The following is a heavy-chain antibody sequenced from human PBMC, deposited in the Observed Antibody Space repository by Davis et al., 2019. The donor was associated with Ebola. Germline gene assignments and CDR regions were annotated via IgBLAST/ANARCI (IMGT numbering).Heavy chain of an antibody. J-gene: IGHJ6*02. CDR2: VIPALGIA. Sequence: SVKVSCKASGGTLNTYTISWVRQAPGQGLEWIGRVIPALGIADYAQKFQGRVTITADKYTSTAYMELSSLRSEDTAVYYCARGDFWSGDVVREMNYGMDVWGRGTTVTVSS. CDR3: ARGDFWSGDVVREMNYGMDV. V-gene: IGHV1-69*02. D-gene: IGHD3-3*01. CDR1: GGTLNTYT.